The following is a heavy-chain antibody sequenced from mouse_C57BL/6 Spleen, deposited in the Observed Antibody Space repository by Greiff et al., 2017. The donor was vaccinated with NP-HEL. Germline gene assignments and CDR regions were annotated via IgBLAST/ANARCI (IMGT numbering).Heavy chain of an antibody. V-gene: IGHV5-6*01. D-gene: IGHD2-5*01. CDR3: ASITIVTFDY. CDR1: GFTFSSYG. J-gene: IGHJ2*01. CDR2: ISSGGSYT. Sequence: VQLKESGGDLVKPGGSLKLSCAASGFTFSSYGMSWVRQTPDKRLEWVATISSGGSYTYYPDSVKGRFTISRDNAKNTLYLQMSSLKSEDTAMYYCASITIVTFDYWGQGTTLTVSS.